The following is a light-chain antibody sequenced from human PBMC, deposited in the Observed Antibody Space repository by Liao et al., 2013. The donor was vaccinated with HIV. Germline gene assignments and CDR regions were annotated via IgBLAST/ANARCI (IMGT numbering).Light chain of an antibody. CDR2: QDS. V-gene: IGLV3-1*01. CDR3: QAWDTSTAHWV. J-gene: IGLJ3*02. Sequence: SYELTQPPSVSVSPGQTASITCSGDKLGDKYACWYQQKPGQSPVLVIYQDSKRPSGIPERFSGSNSGNTATLTISGTPAMDEADYYCQAWDTSTAHWVFGGGTKLTVL. CDR1: KLGDKY.